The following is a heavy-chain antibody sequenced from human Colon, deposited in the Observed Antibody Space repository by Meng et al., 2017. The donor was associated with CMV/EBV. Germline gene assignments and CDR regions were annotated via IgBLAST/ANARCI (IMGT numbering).Heavy chain of an antibody. CDR3: ARDLLYDSSGYYYYGNDV. CDR2: ISSSSSSI. V-gene: IGHV3-48*04. CDR1: GFTFSCYS. J-gene: IGHJ6*02. D-gene: IGHD3-22*01. Sequence: GESLKISCAASGFTFSCYSMNWVRQAPGKGLEWVSYISSSSSSINYADSVTGRFTISRDNAKNSLYLQMNSLRAEDTALYYCARDLLYDSSGYYYYGNDVWGQGTTVTVSS.